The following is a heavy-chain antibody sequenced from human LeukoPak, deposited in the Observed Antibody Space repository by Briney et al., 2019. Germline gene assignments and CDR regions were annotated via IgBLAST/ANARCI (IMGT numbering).Heavy chain of an antibody. V-gene: IGHV4-59*01. Sequence: SETLSLTCTVSGGSISSYYWSWIRQPPGKGLEWIGYIYHSGSTNYNPSLKSRVTISVDTSKNQFSLKLSSVTAADTAVYYCARDRSSGWQGVFDIWGQGTMVTVS. J-gene: IGHJ3*02. CDR2: IYHSGST. D-gene: IGHD6-19*01. CDR1: GGSISSYY. CDR3: ARDRSSGWQGVFDI.